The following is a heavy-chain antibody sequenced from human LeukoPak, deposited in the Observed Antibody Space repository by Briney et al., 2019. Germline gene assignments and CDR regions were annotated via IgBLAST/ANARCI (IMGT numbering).Heavy chain of an antibody. CDR2: SYHSGST. CDR1: GYSISSGYY. J-gene: IGHJ4*02. D-gene: IGHD3-3*01. Sequence: SETLSLTCAVSGYSISSGYYWGWIRQPPGKGLEWIGCSYHSGSTYYNPSLKSGVTISVDTAKNQFSLKLSSVTAAATAVYYCARANYDFWSGYCDPGYYGSGYEFDYWGQGTLVTVSS. CDR3: ARANYDFWSGYCDPGYYGSGYEFDY. V-gene: IGHV4-38-2*01.